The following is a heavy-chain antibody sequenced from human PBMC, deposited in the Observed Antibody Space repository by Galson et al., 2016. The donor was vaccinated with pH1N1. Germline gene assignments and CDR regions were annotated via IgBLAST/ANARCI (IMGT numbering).Heavy chain of an antibody. CDR3: ARGRGDLAGYYYGLDV. D-gene: IGHD3-10*01. Sequence: SVKVSCKASGDTFNRYGITWVLQAPGQGLQWMGWINTRNGYTKNSQKFQGRVTMTTDTTTSTVYLELRSLKSDDKGVYFCARGRGDLAGYYYGLDVWGQGTTVTVSS. CDR1: GDTFNRYG. CDR2: INTRNGYT. J-gene: IGHJ6*02. V-gene: IGHV1-18*01.